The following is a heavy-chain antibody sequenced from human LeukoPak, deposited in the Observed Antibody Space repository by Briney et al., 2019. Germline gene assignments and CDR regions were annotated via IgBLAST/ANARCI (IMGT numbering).Heavy chain of an antibody. CDR3: ARVGRCTNGVCSIDY. D-gene: IGHD2-8*01. V-gene: IGHV1-8*01. CDR1: GYTFTSYD. Sequence: GASVKVSCKASGYTFTSYDINWVRQATGQGLEWMGWMNPNSGNTGYAQKFQGRVTMTRNTSISPDYMELSSLRSEDTAVYCCARVGRCTNGVCSIDYWGQGTLVTVSS. J-gene: IGHJ4*02. CDR2: MNPNSGNT.